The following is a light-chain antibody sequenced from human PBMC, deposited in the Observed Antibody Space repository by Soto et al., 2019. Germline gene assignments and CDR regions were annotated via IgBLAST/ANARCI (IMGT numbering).Light chain of an antibody. CDR3: GTWDTSLPACV. J-gene: IGLJ1*01. V-gene: IGLV1-51*01. CDR2: DDN. Sequence: QSVLTQPPSVSAAPGQRVTISCSGSASNIGNNSVSWYQQLPGAAPKLLIYDDNNRPSGIPDRFSGSKSGTSATLGITGLQTGDEADYYCGTWDTSLPACVFGHGTKVTV. CDR1: ASNIGNNS.